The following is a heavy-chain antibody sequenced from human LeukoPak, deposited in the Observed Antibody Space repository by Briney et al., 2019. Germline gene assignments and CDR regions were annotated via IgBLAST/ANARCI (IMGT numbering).Heavy chain of an antibody. V-gene: IGHV3-23*01. CDR2: ISGSGENT. CDR1: GFSFSDYS. Sequence: GGSLRLSCTASGFSFSDYSVTWVRQAPGKGLEWVSTISGSGENTYYADSMKGRFTISRDNSKNSLSLQLNSLRAEDTAVYYCARLQEPFKQWLPFDSWGQGTLVIVSS. J-gene: IGHJ4*02. D-gene: IGHD5-18*01. CDR3: ARLQEPFKQWLPFDS.